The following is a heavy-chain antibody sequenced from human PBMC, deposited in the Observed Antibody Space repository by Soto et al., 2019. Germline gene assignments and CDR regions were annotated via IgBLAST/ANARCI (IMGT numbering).Heavy chain of an antibody. Sequence: VGSLRLSCAASGFTFSSYGMHWVRQAPGKGLEWVAVISYDGSNKYYADSVKGRFTISRDNSKNTLYLQMNSLRAEDTAVYYCAKGAVDPWGQGALVTVSS. CDR2: ISYDGSNK. V-gene: IGHV3-30*18. J-gene: IGHJ5*02. CDR1: GFTFSSYG. CDR3: AKGAVDP.